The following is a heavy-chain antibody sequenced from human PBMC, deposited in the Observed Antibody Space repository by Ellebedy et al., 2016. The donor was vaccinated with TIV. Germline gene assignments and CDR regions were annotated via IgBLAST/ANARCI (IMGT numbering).Heavy chain of an antibody. J-gene: IGHJ3*02. Sequence: MPSETLSLTCTVSGGFISSYYWTWIRQPPGKGLEWIGYIYYSGSTNYSPSLKSRVTISVDTSKNQFSLKLSSVTAADTAVYYCARQGKEIRYFDWLYDIWGQGTMVTVSS. CDR1: GGFISSYY. CDR2: IYYSGST. CDR3: ARQGKEIRYFDWLYDI. D-gene: IGHD3-9*01. V-gene: IGHV4-59*08.